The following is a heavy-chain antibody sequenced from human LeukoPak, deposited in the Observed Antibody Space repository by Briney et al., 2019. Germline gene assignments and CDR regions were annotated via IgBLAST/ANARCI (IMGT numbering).Heavy chain of an antibody. CDR1: GFTFSSYS. CDR3: ANSAGYTFGSYYFDY. Sequence: GGSLRLSCAASGFTFSSYSMNWVRQPPGKGLEWVSGISGSGVSTYYAGSVKGRFTISRDNSKNTLYLQMNSLRADDTAVYYCANSAGYTFGSYYFDYWGQGTLVTVSS. D-gene: IGHD5-18*01. J-gene: IGHJ4*02. CDR2: ISGSGVST. V-gene: IGHV3-23*01.